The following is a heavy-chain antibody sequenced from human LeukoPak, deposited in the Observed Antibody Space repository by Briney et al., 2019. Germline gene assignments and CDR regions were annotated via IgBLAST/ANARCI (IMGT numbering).Heavy chain of an antibody. V-gene: IGHV4-34*01. CDR2: INHSGST. J-gene: IGHJ4*02. CDR1: GGSFSGYY. CDR3: ARQREYYESSGYYSFDY. Sequence: SETLSLTCAVYGGSFSGYYWSWIRQPPGKGLEWIGEINHSGSTKYNPSLKSRVTISVDTSKNQFSLKLSSVTAADTAVYYCARQREYYESSGYYSFDYWGQGTLVTVSS. D-gene: IGHD3-22*01.